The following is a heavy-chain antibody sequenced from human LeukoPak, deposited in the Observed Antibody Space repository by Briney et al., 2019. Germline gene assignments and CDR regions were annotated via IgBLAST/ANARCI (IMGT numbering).Heavy chain of an antibody. CDR1: GFTFSSYS. Sequence: GGSLRLSCAAPGFTFSSYSMNWVRQAPGKGLEWVSSISSSSSYIYYADSVKGRFTISRDNAKNSLYLQMNSLRAEDTAVYYCARFPYYYDSSGYAYWGQGTLVTVSS. J-gene: IGHJ4*02. V-gene: IGHV3-21*04. D-gene: IGHD3-22*01. CDR2: ISSSSSYI. CDR3: ARFPYYYDSSGYAY.